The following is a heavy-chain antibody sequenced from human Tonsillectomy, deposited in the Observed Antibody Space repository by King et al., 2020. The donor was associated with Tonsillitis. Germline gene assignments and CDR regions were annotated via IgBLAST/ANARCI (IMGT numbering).Heavy chain of an antibody. D-gene: IGHD6-13*01. V-gene: IGHV4-34*01. J-gene: IGHJ5*02. CDR3: ATISIAAAGNWFDP. CDR1: GGSFSGYY. CDR2: INHSGST. Sequence: VQLQQWGAGLLKPSETLSLTCAVYGGSFSGYYWSWIRQPPGKGLEWIGEINHSGSTNYNPSLKSRVTISVDTSKNQFSLKLSSLTAADTAVYYCATISIAAAGNWFDPWGQGTLVTVSS.